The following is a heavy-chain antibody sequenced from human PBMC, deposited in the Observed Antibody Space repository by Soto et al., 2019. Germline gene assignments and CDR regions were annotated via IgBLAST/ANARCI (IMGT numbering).Heavy chain of an antibody. J-gene: IGHJ6*03. CDR1: GGSISSYY. CDR2: IYYSGST. V-gene: IGHV4-59*08. D-gene: IGHD2-2*01. CDR3: ARHGIVVVPAALHYYYYYYMDV. Sequence: SETLSLTCTVSGGSISSYYWSWIRQPPGKGLEWIGYIYYSGSTNYNPSLKSRVTISVDTSKNQFSLKLSSVTAADTAVYYCARHGIVVVPAALHYYYYYYMDVWGKGTTVTVSS.